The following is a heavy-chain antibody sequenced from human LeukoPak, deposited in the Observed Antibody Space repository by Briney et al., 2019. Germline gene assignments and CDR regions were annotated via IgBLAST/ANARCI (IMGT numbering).Heavy chain of an antibody. J-gene: IGHJ4*02. CDR1: GGTFSSYA. CDR2: IIPIFGTA. V-gene: IGHV1-69*05. D-gene: IGHD3-16*01. Sequence: SVKVSCKASGGTFSSYAISWVRQAPGQGLEWMGGIIPIFGTANYAQKFQGRVTITTDESTSTAYMELSSLRSEDTALYYCVRVPRELGAYWGQGTLVTVSS. CDR3: VRVPRELGAY.